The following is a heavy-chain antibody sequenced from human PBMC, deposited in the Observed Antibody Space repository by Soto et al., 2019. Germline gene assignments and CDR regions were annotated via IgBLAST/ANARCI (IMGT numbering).Heavy chain of an antibody. V-gene: IGHV1-8*01. CDR1: GYTFTSYD. J-gene: IGHJ4*02. D-gene: IGHD3-22*01. CDR3: SGEVYYDNSGYLN. CDR2: MNPNSGNT. Sequence: QVQLVQSGAEVKKPGASVKVSCKASGYTFTSYDINWVRQATGQGLEWMGWMNPNSGNTGYAQQFQVRVTMTRNTAVPKAFWGLNSLSSDDTAVYYCSGEVYYDNSGYLNWGRGTLVTVSS.